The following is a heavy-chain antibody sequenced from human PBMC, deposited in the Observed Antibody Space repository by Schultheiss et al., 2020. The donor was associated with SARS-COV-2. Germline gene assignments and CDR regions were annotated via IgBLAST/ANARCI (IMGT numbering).Heavy chain of an antibody. CDR2: IYWDDDK. D-gene: IGHD6-19*01. V-gene: IGHV2-5*02. Sequence: SGPTLVKPTQTLTLTCTFSGFSLSTSGVGVGWIRQPPGKALEWLALIYWDDDKRYSPSLKSRLTITKDTSKNQVVLTMTNMDPVDTATYYCAHSLTSGSGWYTDNVGDAFDIWGQGTMVTVSS. CDR1: GFSLSTSGVG. J-gene: IGHJ3*02. CDR3: AHSLTSGSGWYTDNVGDAFDI.